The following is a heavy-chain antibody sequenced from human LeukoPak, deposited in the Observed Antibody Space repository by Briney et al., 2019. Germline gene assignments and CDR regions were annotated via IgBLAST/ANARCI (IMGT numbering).Heavy chain of an antibody. CDR2: ISPSGGST. Sequence: GASVKVSCKAFGYTFTSNYMHWVRQAPGQGPEWMGVISPSGGSTTYAQKFQGRVTLTRDMSTSTDYLELSSLRSEDTAVYYCARKSPNWFDPWGQGTLVTVSS. CDR1: GYTFTSNY. J-gene: IGHJ5*02. CDR3: ARKSPNWFDP. V-gene: IGHV1-46*01.